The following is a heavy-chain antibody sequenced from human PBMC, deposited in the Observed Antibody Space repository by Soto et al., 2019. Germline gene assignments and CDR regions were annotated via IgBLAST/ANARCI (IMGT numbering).Heavy chain of an antibody. V-gene: IGHV1-18*01. D-gene: IGHD5-12*01. CDR2: ISAYNGNT. J-gene: IGHJ6*02. CDR1: GYTFTSYA. CDR3: ARDFNIGGMDV. Sequence: ASVKVSCKASGYTFTSYAMHWVRQAPGQGLEWMGWISAYNGNTNYAQKLQGRVTMTTDTSTSTAYMELRSLRSDDTAVYYCARDFNIGGMDVWGQGTTVTVSS.